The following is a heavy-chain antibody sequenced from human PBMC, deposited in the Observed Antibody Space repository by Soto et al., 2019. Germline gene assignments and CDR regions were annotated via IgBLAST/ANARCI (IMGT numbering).Heavy chain of an antibody. Sequence: VQLVQSGAEVKKPGASVKISYKASGYTFTTNFIHWIRQAPGQGLEWVGIISPGGGTTVYAQKFQGRVTMTRDTSTSTVYMELRNLRSEDTAVFYCARAHYDSDAFDFWGQGTMVMVSS. CDR2: ISPGGGTT. CDR1: GYTFTTNF. J-gene: IGHJ3*01. V-gene: IGHV1-46*03. D-gene: IGHD3-22*01. CDR3: ARAHYDSDAFDF.